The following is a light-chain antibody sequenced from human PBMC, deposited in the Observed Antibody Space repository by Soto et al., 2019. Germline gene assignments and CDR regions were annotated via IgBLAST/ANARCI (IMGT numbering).Light chain of an antibody. CDR1: SSDVGAYNF. V-gene: IGLV2-14*01. CDR3: SSFTSSSTYV. CDR2: EVG. J-gene: IGLJ1*01. Sequence: QSALTQPASVSGSPGQSITISCTGTSSDVGAYNFVSWYQQHPGKAPKLMIYEVGNRPSGVSNRFSASKSGNTASLTISGLQAEDEADYYCSSFTSSSTYVFGTGTKVTVL.